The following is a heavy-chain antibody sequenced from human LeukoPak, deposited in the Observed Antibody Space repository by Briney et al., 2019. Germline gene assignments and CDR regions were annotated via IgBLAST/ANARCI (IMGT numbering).Heavy chain of an antibody. V-gene: IGHV5-51*01. J-gene: IGHJ6*02. CDR1: GYSFANYW. CDR3: ARRNYGMDV. CDR2: IYPGDSDT. Sequence: GAPPQISCKCSGYSFANYWIGWVRQLPGKGMEWMGSIYPGDSDTRYSPSFQGQVTISADKSITTAYLQWSSLKASDTATYYCARRNYGMDVWGQGTTVTVSS.